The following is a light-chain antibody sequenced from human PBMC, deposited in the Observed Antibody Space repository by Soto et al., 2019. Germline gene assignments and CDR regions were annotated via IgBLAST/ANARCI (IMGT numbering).Light chain of an antibody. CDR3: QVWDSSTAVV. CDR1: ASSIAARYD. V-gene: IGLV1-40*01. CDR2: GNN. Sequence: QSVLTQPPSVSGAPGQGVTISCTGTASSIAARYDVHWYQQIPGMAPKLLISGNNNRPSGVPDRFSGSNSGNTATLTISRAQAGDEADYYCQVWDSSTAVVFGGGTKVTVL. J-gene: IGLJ2*01.